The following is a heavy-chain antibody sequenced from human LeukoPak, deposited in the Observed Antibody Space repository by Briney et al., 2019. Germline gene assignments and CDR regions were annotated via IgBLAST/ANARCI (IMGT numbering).Heavy chain of an antibody. J-gene: IGHJ4*02. CDR1: GDSINNGNYY. V-gene: IGHV4-31*03. CDR2: IYYSGYT. CDR3: ARAPLPHGKSCFDH. Sequence: SQTLSLTCTVSGDSINNGNYYWSWIRQHPGRGLEWIGYIYYSGYTYYNPSLKSRVTISVDTSKSQFSLSLSSVTAADTAIYYCARAPLPHGKSCFDHWGQGTLVTVSS.